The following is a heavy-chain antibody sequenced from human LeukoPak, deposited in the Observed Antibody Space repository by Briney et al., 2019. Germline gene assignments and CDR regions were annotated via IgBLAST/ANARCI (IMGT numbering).Heavy chain of an antibody. D-gene: IGHD3-10*01. CDR2: IYHSGST. Sequence: SGTLSLTCAVSGGSISSSNWWSWVRQPPGKGLEWIGEIYHSGSTNYNPSLKSRVTISVDTSKNQFSLKLSSVTAADTAVYYCARERVLLWFGELPYYFDYWGQGTLVTVSS. J-gene: IGHJ4*02. CDR1: GGSISSSNW. CDR3: ARERVLLWFGELPYYFDY. V-gene: IGHV4-4*02.